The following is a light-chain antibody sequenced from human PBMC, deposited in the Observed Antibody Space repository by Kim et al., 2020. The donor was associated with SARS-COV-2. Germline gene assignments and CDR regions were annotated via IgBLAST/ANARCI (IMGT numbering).Light chain of an antibody. CDR1: TLRTYF. CDR3: NSRDSTGNHLAV. CDR2: GKN. V-gene: IGLV3-19*01. J-gene: IGLJ2*01. Sequence: GQTVRITCQGDTLRTYFPSWYQQKPGQAPVLVIYGKNNRPSGIPDRFSGSSSGNTASLTITGAQAEDEADYYCNSRDSTGNHLAVFGGGTKLTVL.